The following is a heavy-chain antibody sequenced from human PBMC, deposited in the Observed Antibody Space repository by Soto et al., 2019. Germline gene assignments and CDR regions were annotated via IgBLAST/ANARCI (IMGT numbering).Heavy chain of an antibody. CDR3: ASAHDFWSGYQAPLYYYYGMDV. D-gene: IGHD3-3*01. CDR1: GGTFSSYA. V-gene: IGHV1-69*13. CDR2: IIPIFGTA. Sequence: SVKVSCKASGGTFSSYAISWVRQAPGQGLEWMGGIIPIFGTANYAQKFQGRVTITADESTSTAYMELSSLRSEDTAVYYCASAHDFWSGYQAPLYYYYGMDVWGQGTTVTVSS. J-gene: IGHJ6*02.